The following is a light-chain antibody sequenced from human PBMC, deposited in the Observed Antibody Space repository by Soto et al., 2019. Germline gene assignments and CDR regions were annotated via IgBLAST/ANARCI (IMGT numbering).Light chain of an antibody. J-gene: IGLJ1*01. CDR1: SSNIGSNT. CDR3: AAWDDSLNGYV. CDR2: SNN. V-gene: IGLV1-44*01. Sequence: QSVLTQPPSGSGTPGQRVTISCSGRSSNIGSNTVNWYQQLPGTAPKLLIYSNNQRPSGVPERFSGSKSGTSASLAISGLQSEDEADYYCAAWDDSLNGYVFGTGTKLTVL.